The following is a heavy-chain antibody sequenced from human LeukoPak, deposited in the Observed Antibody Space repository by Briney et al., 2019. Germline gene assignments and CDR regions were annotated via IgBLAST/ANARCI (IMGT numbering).Heavy chain of an antibody. V-gene: IGHV1-2*02. CDR2: SNPNSGGT. D-gene: IGHD4-17*01. CDR3: ARDWATVTTSDY. Sequence: ASVKVSCKASGYTLTGYYMHWVRQAPGQGLEWMGWSNPNSGGTNYAQKFQGRVTMTRDTSISTAYMELSRLRSDDTAVYYCARDWATVTTSDYWGQGTLVTVSS. CDR1: GYTLTGYY. J-gene: IGHJ4*02.